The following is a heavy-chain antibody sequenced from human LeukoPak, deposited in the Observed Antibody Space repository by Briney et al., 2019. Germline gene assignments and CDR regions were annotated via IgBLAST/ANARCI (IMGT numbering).Heavy chain of an antibody. V-gene: IGHV4-38-2*01. D-gene: IGHD3-10*01. CDR2: MSHNRGT. CDR1: GHSISTGHY. J-gene: IGHJ6*04. Sequence: SETLSLTCAVSGHSISTGHYWGWTRQPPGKGLEWIGSMSHNRGTYYNPSLKSRVTISMDTSKNQISLRLTSVTAADTAVYYCASYYASGVSAYNYYGMDVWGKGTTVTVSS. CDR3: ASYYASGVSAYNYYGMDV.